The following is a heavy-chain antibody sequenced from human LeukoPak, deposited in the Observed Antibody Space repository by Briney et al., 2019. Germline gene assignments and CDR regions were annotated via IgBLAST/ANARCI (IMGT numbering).Heavy chain of an antibody. CDR3: ARDKYGAYFDS. V-gene: IGHV3-7*04. CDR1: GFTFSSYA. CDR2: IKQDGSEK. J-gene: IGHJ4*02. D-gene: IGHD4-17*01. Sequence: GGSLRLSCAASGFTFSSYAMSWVRQAPGKGLEWVANIKQDGSEKYYVDSVKGRFTISRDNAKNSLYLQMNSLRVEDTAVYYCARDKYGAYFDSWGQGTLVTVSS.